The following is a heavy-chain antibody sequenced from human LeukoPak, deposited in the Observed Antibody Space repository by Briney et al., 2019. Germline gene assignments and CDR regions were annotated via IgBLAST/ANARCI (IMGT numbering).Heavy chain of an antibody. D-gene: IGHD1-1*01. CDR3: ARRMEDWFDP. CDR2: IDPSDSYT. J-gene: IGHJ5*02. Sequence: ESLKISCKGSGYSFTSYWISWVRQMPGKGLEWMGRIDPSDSYTNYSPSSQGHVTISADKSISTAYLQWSSLKASDTAMYYCARRMEDWFDPWGQGTLVTVSS. V-gene: IGHV5-10-1*01. CDR1: GYSFTSYW.